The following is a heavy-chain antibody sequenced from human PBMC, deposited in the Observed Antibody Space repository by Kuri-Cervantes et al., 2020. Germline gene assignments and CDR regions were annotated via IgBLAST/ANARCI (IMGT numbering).Heavy chain of an antibody. D-gene: IGHD3-10*01. V-gene: IGHV1-69*05. Sequence: SVKVSCKASGGTFSTYAISWVRQAPGQGLEWMGGIIPIFGTTNYAQKLQDRVTITTDESTNTAYMELSRLRFDDTAVYYCARDSVRGVTLYYMDVWGKGTTVTVSS. CDR1: GGTFSTYA. J-gene: IGHJ6*03. CDR3: ARDSVRGVTLYYMDV. CDR2: IIPIFGTT.